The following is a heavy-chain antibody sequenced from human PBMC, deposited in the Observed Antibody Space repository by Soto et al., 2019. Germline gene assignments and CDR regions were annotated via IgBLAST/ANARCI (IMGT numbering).Heavy chain of an antibody. CDR3: ARSLSYGSGSLDY. V-gene: IGHV4-34*01. D-gene: IGHD3-10*01. CDR2: INHSGST. Sequence: SETLSLTCAVYGGSFSGYYWSWIRQPPGKGLEWIGEINHSGSTNYNPSLKSRVTISVDTSKNQFSLKLSSVTAADTAVYYCARSLSYGSGSLDYWGQGTLVTVS. J-gene: IGHJ4*02. CDR1: GGSFSGYY.